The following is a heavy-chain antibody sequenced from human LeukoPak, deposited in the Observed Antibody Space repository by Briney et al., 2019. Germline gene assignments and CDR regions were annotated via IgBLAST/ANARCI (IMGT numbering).Heavy chain of an antibody. CDR3: ATSVITRFDN. CDR1: AFIFTGNW. J-gene: IGHJ4*02. CDR2: IYGDGYT. Sequence: GRSLRLSCAASAFIFTGNWIHWVSQAPGNGPVWVSRIYGDGYTNYADTVKGRFTISRDRGNNTVYLQMSSLRAEDTAVYYCATSVITRFDNWGQGTLVTVSS. D-gene: IGHD3-16*01. V-gene: IGHV3-74*01.